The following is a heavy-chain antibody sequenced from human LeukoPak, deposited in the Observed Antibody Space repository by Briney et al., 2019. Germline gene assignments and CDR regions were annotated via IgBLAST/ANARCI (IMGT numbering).Heavy chain of an antibody. Sequence: NPSETLSLTRTVSGGSISSYYWSWIRQPPGKGLEWIGYIYYSGSTNYNPSLKSRVTISVDTSKNQFSLKLSSVTAADTAVYYCARDLNDFWSGNWFDPWGQGTLVTVSS. CDR3: ARDLNDFWSGNWFDP. J-gene: IGHJ5*02. V-gene: IGHV4-59*01. CDR1: GGSISSYY. D-gene: IGHD3-3*01. CDR2: IYYSGST.